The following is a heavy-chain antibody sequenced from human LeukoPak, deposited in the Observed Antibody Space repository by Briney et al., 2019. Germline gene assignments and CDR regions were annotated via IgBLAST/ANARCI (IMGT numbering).Heavy chain of an antibody. V-gene: IGHV4-59*02. CDR1: VASVRSHY. D-gene: IGHD5-24*01. CDR3: ARGGRDGPVDF. Sequence: SETLSLTCIVSVASVRSHYWNWIRQPPGKRLEWIGFVSYSGTTNYNPSLHSRVTISIDTSRNRVSLRLSSVTAADTAYYRCARGGRDGPVDFGGQGTLVTVSS. J-gene: IGHJ4*02. CDR2: VSYSGTT.